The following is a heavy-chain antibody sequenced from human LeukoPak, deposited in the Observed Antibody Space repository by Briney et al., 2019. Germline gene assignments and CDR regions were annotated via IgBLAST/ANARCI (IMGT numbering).Heavy chain of an antibody. CDR3: ARDAYDILTGYQDYYFDY. Sequence: GGSLRLSCAASGFTFSDYSMNWVRQAPGKGLEWVSSISSSSSYIYYADSVKGRFTISRDNAKNSLYLQMNSLRAEDTAVYYCARDAYDILTGYQDYYFDYWGQGTLVTVSS. CDR1: GFTFSDYS. J-gene: IGHJ4*02. V-gene: IGHV3-21*01. CDR2: ISSSSSYI. D-gene: IGHD3-9*01.